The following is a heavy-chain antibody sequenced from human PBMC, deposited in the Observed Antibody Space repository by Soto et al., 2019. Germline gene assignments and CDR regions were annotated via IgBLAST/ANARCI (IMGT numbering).Heavy chain of an antibody. V-gene: IGHV1-3*05. CDR2: INAGNGNT. CDR1: GYTFTGYA. D-gene: IGHD6-19*01. Sequence: QVQLVQSGAEEKKPGASLKVTCKASGYTFTGYAMHWVRQAPGQRLEWMGWINAGNGNTKYSQKFQGRVTITRDTSASTASMELTRLRSEDTAVYYCARAVAVAADFDYGGQGTLVTVSS. CDR3: ARAVAVAADFDY. J-gene: IGHJ4*02.